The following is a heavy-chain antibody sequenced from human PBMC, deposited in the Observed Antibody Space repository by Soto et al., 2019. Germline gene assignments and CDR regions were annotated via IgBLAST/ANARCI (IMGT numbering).Heavy chain of an antibody. D-gene: IGHD6-13*01. CDR2: INPSGGST. J-gene: IGHJ5*02. CDR1: GYTFTSYY. CDR3: ASEGIAAQGGFDP. V-gene: IGHV1-46*01. Sequence: QVQLVQSGAEVKKPGASVKVSSKASGYTFTSYYMHWVRQAPGQGLEWMGIINPSGGSTSYAQKFQGRVTMTRDTSTSTVYMELSSLRSEDTAVYYCASEGIAAQGGFDPWGQGTLVTVSS.